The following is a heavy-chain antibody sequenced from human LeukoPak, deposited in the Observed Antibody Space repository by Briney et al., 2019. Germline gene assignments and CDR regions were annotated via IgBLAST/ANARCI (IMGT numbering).Heavy chain of an antibody. J-gene: IGHJ3*02. V-gene: IGHV3-20*04. CDR1: GFTFDDHA. D-gene: IGHD3-10*02. CDR2: INWNGGST. CDR3: ARDMLLEDAFDI. Sequence: PGGSLRLSCEVSGFTFDDHAINWVRQAPGKGLEWVANINWNGGSTGYGDSVKGRFTISRANTKNSVFLQMHSLRGDDTALYYCARDMLLEDAFDIWGQGTMVIVSS.